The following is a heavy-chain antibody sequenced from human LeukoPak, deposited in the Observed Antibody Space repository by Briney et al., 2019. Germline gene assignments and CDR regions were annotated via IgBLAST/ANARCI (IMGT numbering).Heavy chain of an antibody. V-gene: IGHV1-69*13. D-gene: IGHD3-22*01. J-gene: IGHJ6*02. CDR2: IIPIFGTA. CDR3: AYYYDSSGYYYPVPYGMDV. CDR1: GGTFISYA. Sequence: SVKVSCKASGGTFISYAISWVRQAPGQGLEWMGGIIPIFGTANYAQKFQGRVTITADESTSTAYMELSSLRSEDTAVYYCAYYYDSSGYYYPVPYGMDVWGQGTTVTVTS.